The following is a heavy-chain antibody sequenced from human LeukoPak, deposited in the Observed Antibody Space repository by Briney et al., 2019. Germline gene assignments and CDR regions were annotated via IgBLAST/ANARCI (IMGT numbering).Heavy chain of an antibody. Sequence: GGSLRLSCAASGFTFSGYWMHWVRQAPGKGLVWVSRINNDGRSTSYAGSVKGRFTISRDNAKNTLYLQMNSLRAEDTAVYYCARDNEYCTGGTCRLDYWGQGALVTVSS. CDR2: INNDGRST. D-gene: IGHD2-15*01. J-gene: IGHJ4*02. CDR3: ARDNEYCTGGTCRLDY. V-gene: IGHV3-74*01. CDR1: GFTFSGYW.